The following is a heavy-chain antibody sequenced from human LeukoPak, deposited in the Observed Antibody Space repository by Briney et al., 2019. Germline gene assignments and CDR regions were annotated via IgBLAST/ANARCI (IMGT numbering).Heavy chain of an antibody. J-gene: IGHJ6*02. CDR3: ARDCSSTSCYWYYYGMDV. CDR1: GGTFSSYT. CDR2: IIPILGIA. V-gene: IGHV1-69*02. D-gene: IGHD2-2*01. Sequence: ASVTVSCKASGGTFSSYTTSWVRQAPGQGLEWMGRIIPILGIANYAQKFQGRVTITADKSTSTAYMELSSLRSEDTAVYYCARDCSSTSCYWYYYGMDVWGQGTTVTVSS.